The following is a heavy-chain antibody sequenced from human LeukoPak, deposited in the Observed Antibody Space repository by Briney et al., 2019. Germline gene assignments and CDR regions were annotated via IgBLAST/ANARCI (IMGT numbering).Heavy chain of an antibody. CDR3: ARALYYLDTDYYYMDV. D-gene: IGHD3-22*01. CDR1: GGTFSSYA. Sequence: GSSVKVSCXASGGTFSSYAISWVRQGPGQGLEWMGGIIPIFGTANYAQKFQGRVTITADESTSTAYMELSSLRSEDTAVYYCARALYYLDTDYYYMDVWGKGTTVTVSS. V-gene: IGHV1-69*01. J-gene: IGHJ6*03. CDR2: IIPIFGTA.